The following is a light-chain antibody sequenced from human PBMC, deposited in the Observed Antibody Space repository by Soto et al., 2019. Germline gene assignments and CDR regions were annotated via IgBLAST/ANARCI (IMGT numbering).Light chain of an antibody. V-gene: IGKV3-20*01. CDR2: RGS. J-gene: IGKJ1*01. CDR1: QNIRGNE. CDR3: QDYGTSAPWT. Sequence: VLTQSPGTLSLSPGERTTLSCRASQNIRGNELAWYQLKPGQPPRLLIYRGSSRAPGIPDRFSGRGSGTEFTLTISRLEPEDFAVYYCQDYGTSAPWTFGQGTRVEIK.